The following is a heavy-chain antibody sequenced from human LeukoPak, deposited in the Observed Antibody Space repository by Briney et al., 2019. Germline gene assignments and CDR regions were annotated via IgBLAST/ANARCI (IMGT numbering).Heavy chain of an antibody. D-gene: IGHD4-23*01. CDR1: GFTFSSYA. CDR3: AKGSRGKTWYFDY. CDR2: ISYDGSNK. V-gene: IGHV3-30*18. J-gene: IGHJ4*02. Sequence: GGSLRLSCAASGFTFSSYAMSWVRQAPGKGLEWVAVISYDGSNKYYADSVKGRFTISRDNSKNTLYLQMNSLRAEDTAVYYCAKGSRGKTWYFDYWGQGTLVTVSS.